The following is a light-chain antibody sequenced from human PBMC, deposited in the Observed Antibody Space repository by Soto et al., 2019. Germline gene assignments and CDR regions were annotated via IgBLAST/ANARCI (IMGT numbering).Light chain of an antibody. V-gene: IGLV2-23*02. CDR3: CSYAGSNYV. CDR1: SSDVGNYNL. J-gene: IGLJ1*01. Sequence: QSVLTQPASVSGSPGQSITISCTGTSSDVGNYNLVSWYQHHPGKAPKLMIYEVSKRPSGVSNRFSGSKSGDTASLTISGLHAEDEADYYCCSYAGSNYVFGTGTKVTVL. CDR2: EVS.